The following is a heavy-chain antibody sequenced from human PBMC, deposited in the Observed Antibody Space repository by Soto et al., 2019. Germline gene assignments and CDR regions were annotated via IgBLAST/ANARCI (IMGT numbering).Heavy chain of an antibody. CDR3: ARLSSSIVVVPDYGMDV. V-gene: IGHV1-18*04. CDR2: ISGKNGNT. CDR1: GYTFISHG. D-gene: IGHD2-15*01. J-gene: IGHJ6*02. Sequence: QVQLVQSGVEVKKPGASVKVSCKASGYTFISHGISWVRQAPGQGLEWMGWISGKNGNTNYAQKLQGRVTLPTDTSTSTAYMELRSLRSADTAVYYCARLSSSIVVVPDYGMDVWGQGTTVTFSS.